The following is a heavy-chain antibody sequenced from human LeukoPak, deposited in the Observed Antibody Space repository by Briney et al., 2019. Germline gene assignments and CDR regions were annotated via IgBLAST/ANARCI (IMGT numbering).Heavy chain of an antibody. J-gene: IGHJ4*02. V-gene: IGHV4-34*01. Sequence: KASETLSLTCAVYGGSFSGYYWSWIRQPPGKGLEWIGEINHSGSTNYNPSLKSRVTISVDTSKNQFSLKLSSVTAADTAVYYCARGTGIAAKPLDYWGQGTLVTVSS. CDR1: GGSFSGYY. D-gene: IGHD6-13*01. CDR3: ARGTGIAAKPLDY. CDR2: INHSGST.